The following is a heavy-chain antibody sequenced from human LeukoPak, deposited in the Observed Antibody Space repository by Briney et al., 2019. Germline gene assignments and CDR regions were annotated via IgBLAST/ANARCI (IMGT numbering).Heavy chain of an antibody. CDR1: GFTFISYW. V-gene: IGHV3-74*01. D-gene: IGHD5-18*01. CDR3: ARDAPGNTALDY. Sequence: GGSLRLSCAASGFTFISYWMHWVRQAPGKGLVWVSRINGYGSGTDFADSVKGRFTISRDNAKNTLYLQMNSLRAEDTAVYYCARDAPGNTALDYWGQGTMVTVSS. CDR2: INGYGSGT. J-gene: IGHJ4*02.